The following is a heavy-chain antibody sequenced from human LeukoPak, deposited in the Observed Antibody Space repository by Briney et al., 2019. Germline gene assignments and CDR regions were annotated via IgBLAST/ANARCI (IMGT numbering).Heavy chain of an antibody. CDR3: ARLERSLEATVPTGVFDY. D-gene: IGHD4-17*01. V-gene: IGHV1-8*01. CDR2: MNPNSGNT. J-gene: IGHJ4*02. Sequence: GASVKVSCKASGYTFTSYDINWVRQATGQGLEWMGWMNPNSGNTGYAQKFQGRVTMTRNTSISTAYMELSSLRSEDTAMYYCARLERSLEATVPTGVFDYWGQGTLVTVSS. CDR1: GYTFTSYD.